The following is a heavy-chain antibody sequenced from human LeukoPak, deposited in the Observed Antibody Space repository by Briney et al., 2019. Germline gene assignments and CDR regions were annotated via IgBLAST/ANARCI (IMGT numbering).Heavy chain of an antibody. J-gene: IGHJ4*02. CDR2: IYYSGTT. CDR1: GGSISSYY. D-gene: IGHD6-13*01. CDR3: ARRGIAAAGYDY. V-gene: IGHV4-59*08. Sequence: SSETLSLTCTVSGGSISSYYWSWIRQTPGKGLEWIGYIYYSGTTNYNPSLKSRVTILVDTSKNQFSLNLSSVTAADTAVYYCARRGIAAAGYDYWGQGTLVTVSS.